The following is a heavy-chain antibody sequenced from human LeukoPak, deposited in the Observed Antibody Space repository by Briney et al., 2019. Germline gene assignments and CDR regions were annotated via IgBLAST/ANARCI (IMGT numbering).Heavy chain of an antibody. CDR2: IKPSGGDT. J-gene: IGHJ3*02. D-gene: IGHD5-24*01. Sequence: ASVKVSCKTSGYTFTDYNLHWVRQAPRQRLEWMGIIKPSGGDTSYAQTFQGRVFMTRDTSTSTVYMELSSLKSEDTAVYYCARVRDGYNDAYDIWGQGTMVTVSS. CDR3: ARVRDGYNDAYDI. V-gene: IGHV1-46*01. CDR1: GYTFTDYN.